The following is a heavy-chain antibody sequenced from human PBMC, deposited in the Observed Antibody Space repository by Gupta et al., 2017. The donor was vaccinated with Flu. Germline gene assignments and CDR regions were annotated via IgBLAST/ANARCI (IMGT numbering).Heavy chain of an antibody. CDR2: ISDSGGHL. CDR3: AILRVATHRLYTFDY. J-gene: IGHJ4*02. Sequence: IRQASGKGLEWVAFISDSGGHLYYSASGRGRVTVSRDNAKSSVFLQMNNVRVEDTATYYCAILRVATHRLYTFDYWGQGTLVTVSS. D-gene: IGHD1-1*01. V-gene: IGHV3-48*03.